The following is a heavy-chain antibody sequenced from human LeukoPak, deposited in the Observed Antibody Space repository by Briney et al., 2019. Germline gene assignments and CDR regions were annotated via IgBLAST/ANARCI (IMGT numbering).Heavy chain of an antibody. CDR3: ARDGPGFGYFDY. CDR1: SYTFTDYH. D-gene: IGHD3-3*01. J-gene: IGHJ4*02. V-gene: IGHV1-18*01. CDR2: ISTDNSNT. Sequence: ASVKVSCKASSYTFTDYHINWVRQAPGQGPEWMSCISTDNSNTNYAQNFKGRFTFTTDASTTTVSLELRSLRSDDTAVYYCARDGPGFGYFDYWGQGTMVTVSS.